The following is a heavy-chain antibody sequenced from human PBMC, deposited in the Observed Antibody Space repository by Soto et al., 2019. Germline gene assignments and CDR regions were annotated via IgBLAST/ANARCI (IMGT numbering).Heavy chain of an antibody. CDR2: IYYSGST. V-gene: IGHV4-59*01. J-gene: IGHJ4*02. Sequence: PSETLSLTCTVSGGSISSYYWSWIRQPPGKGLEWIGYIYYSGSTNYNPSLKSRVAISVDTSKNQCSLKLSSVTAADTAVYYCARDLAYGDYVFGYWGQGTLVTVSS. CDR1: GGSISSYY. D-gene: IGHD4-17*01. CDR3: ARDLAYGDYVFGY.